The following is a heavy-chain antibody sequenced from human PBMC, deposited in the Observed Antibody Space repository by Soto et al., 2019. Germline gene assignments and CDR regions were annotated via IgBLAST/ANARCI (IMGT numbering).Heavy chain of an antibody. CDR3: ARAHGPYYDSSYYGLARNYFDY. D-gene: IGHD3-22*01. J-gene: IGHJ4*02. CDR2: ISFDGSNR. CDR1: GFTFSSHA. V-gene: IGHV3-30-3*01. Sequence: PGGSLRLSCAATGFTFSSHAMNWVRQAPGKGLEWVSVISFDGSNRYYAESVRGRCTISRDNSKNILYLHMNSLRPDDTAIYYCARAHGPYYDSSYYGLARNYFDYWGQGTLVTVSS.